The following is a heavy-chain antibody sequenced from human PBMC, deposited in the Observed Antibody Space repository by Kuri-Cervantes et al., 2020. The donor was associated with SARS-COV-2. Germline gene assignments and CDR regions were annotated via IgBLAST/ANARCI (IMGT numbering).Heavy chain of an antibody. V-gene: IGHV1-69*05. D-gene: IGHD6-6*01. CDR1: GGTFSSYA. CDR3: ARGGAARLPMSFGY. CDR2: IIPIFGTA. J-gene: IGHJ4*02. Sequence: SVKVSCKASGGTFSSYAISWVRQAPGQGLEWMGGIIPIFGTANYAQKFQGRVTITTDESTSTAYMELSSLRSEDTAVYYCARGGAARLPMSFGYWGQGTRVTVSS.